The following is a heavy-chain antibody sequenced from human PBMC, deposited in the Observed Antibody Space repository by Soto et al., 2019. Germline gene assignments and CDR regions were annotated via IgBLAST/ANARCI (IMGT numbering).Heavy chain of an antibody. V-gene: IGHV4-4*02. D-gene: IGHD5-18*01. CDR1: GGSISSSNG. CDR2: IYHSGST. CDR3: ARDKKDTAMVTPVY. J-gene: IGHJ4*02. Sequence: SETLSLTCAVSGGSISSSNGWSWVRQPPGKGLEWIGEIYHSGSTNYNPSLKSRVTISVDKSKNQFSLKLSSVTAADTAVYYCARDKKDTAMVTPVYWGQGTRVTVS.